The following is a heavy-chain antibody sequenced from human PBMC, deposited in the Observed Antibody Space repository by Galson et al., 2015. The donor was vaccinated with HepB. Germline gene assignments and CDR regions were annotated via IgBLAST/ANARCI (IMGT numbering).Heavy chain of an antibody. D-gene: IGHD3-22*01. CDR2: TYYRSKWYY. Sequence: SVSSNSAAWNWIRQSPSRGLEWLGRTYYRSKWYYDYAVSVRSRITINPDISRNQFSLQLYSVTPEDTAVYYCTRNVYYDTSGYYYKPGWVDPWGQGTLVTVSS. J-gene: IGHJ5*02. CDR3: TRNVYYDTSGYYYKPGWVDP. CDR1: SVSSNSAA. V-gene: IGHV6-1*01.